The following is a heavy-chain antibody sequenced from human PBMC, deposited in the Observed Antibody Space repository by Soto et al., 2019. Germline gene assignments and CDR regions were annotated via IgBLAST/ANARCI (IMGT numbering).Heavy chain of an antibody. Sequence: QEQLVESGGGLVQPGRSLRLSCAASGFIFTNYGMHWVRQAPGKGLEWVALITYEGSNKYYADAVKGRFTISRDNAKNMVSLQMDSLRAEDTAVYYCAKARGANNWANYYGLDVWGQGTTVTVSS. J-gene: IGHJ6*02. D-gene: IGHD1-1*01. V-gene: IGHV3-30*18. CDR2: ITYEGSNK. CDR1: GFIFTNYG. CDR3: AKARGANNWANYYGLDV.